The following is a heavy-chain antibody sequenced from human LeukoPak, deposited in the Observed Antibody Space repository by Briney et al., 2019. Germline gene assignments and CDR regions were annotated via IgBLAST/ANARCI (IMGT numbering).Heavy chain of an antibody. J-gene: IGHJ4*02. CDR2: INPNSGGT. Sequence: ASVKVSCKASGYTFTGYYMHWVRQAPGQGLEWMGWINPNSGGTNYAQKFQGRVTMTRDTSISTAYMELSRLRSDDTAVYYCARDNSRDGYNLLDYWGQGTLVTVFS. V-gene: IGHV1-2*02. CDR1: GYTFTGYY. D-gene: IGHD5-24*01. CDR3: ARDNSRDGYNLLDY.